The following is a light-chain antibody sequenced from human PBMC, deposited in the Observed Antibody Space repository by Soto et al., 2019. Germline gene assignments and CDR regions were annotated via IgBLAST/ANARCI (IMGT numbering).Light chain of an antibody. CDR2: AAS. Sequence: EIVLTQSPGTLSLSPGEGATLSCRASQSVSSSYLGWYQQKPGQAPRLLIYAASSRATGIPNRFSGSGSGTDFTLSISRLEPEDFAVYYCQQYGNSPWTFGQGTKVDIK. J-gene: IGKJ1*01. CDR1: QSVSSSY. CDR3: QQYGNSPWT. V-gene: IGKV3-20*01.